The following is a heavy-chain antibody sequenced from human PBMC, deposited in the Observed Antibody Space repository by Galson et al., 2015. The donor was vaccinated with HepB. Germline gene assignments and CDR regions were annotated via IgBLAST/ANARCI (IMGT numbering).Heavy chain of an antibody. J-gene: IGHJ5*02. D-gene: IGHD3-10*01. Sequence: SLRLSCAASGFTFSDYYMTWIRQAPGKGLEWVSQISSSGSTDYADSVKGRFTISRDNTKNSLYLQMNSLRAEDTAVYYCARAAGWFDPWGQGTQVTVS. V-gene: IGHV3-11*01. CDR2: ISSSGST. CDR3: ARAAGWFDP. CDR1: GFTFSDYY.